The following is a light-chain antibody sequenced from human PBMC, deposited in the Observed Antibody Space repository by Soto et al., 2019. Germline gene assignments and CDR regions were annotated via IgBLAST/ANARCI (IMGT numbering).Light chain of an antibody. Sequence: EIVLTQSPGTLSLSPGERATLSCRASQSVGSTYLAWYQQKPGQAPRLLIYDASSRATGIPDRFSGSGSGTDFTLTITRLEPEDFAVYYCQRYGDSPWTFGQGTKVDIK. J-gene: IGKJ1*01. CDR1: QSVGSTY. V-gene: IGKV3-20*01. CDR2: DAS. CDR3: QRYGDSPWT.